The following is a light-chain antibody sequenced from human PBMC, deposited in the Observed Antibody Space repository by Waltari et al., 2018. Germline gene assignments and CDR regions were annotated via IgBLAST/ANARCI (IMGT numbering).Light chain of an antibody. V-gene: IGLV4-69*01. Sequence: QLVLTKSPSVSASMGASVKLPCTLSSGHSSNGIAWHQQQPGKGPRYLMKVNSDGSHRKGDEIPSRFSGSSSGPGRYLTISSLQSDDEADYYCQTGGHGTWVFGGGTKLTVL. CDR3: QTGGHGTWV. CDR2: VNSDGSH. CDR1: SGHSSNG. J-gene: IGLJ3*02.